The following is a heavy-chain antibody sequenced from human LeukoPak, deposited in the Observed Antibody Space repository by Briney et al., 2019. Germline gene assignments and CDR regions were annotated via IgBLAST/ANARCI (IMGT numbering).Heavy chain of an antibody. Sequence: GGSLRLSCAASGFTFSSYGMHWVRQAPGKGLEWVALISYDGSDRYYADSVKGRFTISRDNSKNTLYLQMNSLRAEDTAVYYCAKLSWYYYDSSGYLWGQGTLVTVSS. CDR3: AKLSWYYYDSSGYL. V-gene: IGHV3-30*18. D-gene: IGHD3-22*01. CDR1: GFTFSSYG. J-gene: IGHJ4*02. CDR2: ISYDGSDR.